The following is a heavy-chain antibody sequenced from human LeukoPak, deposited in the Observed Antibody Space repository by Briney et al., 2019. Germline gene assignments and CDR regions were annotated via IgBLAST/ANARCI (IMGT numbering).Heavy chain of an antibody. Sequence: GGSLRLSCAASGFTISSNYMSWVRQAPGKGLEWVSVIYTGGSTSYADSVKGRFTISRDSSTNTLFLQMNSLRAEDAAVYYCARASTLRTGDAHWGQGTLVTVSS. CDR2: IYTGGST. J-gene: IGHJ4*02. CDR1: GFTISSNY. V-gene: IGHV3-66*01. CDR3: ARASTLRTGDAH. D-gene: IGHD7-27*01.